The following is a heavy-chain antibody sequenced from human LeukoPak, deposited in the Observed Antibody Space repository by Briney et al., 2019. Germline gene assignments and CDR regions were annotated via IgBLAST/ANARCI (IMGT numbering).Heavy chain of an antibody. D-gene: IGHD4-23*01. J-gene: IGHJ4*02. CDR1: VFTFSSYV. Sequence: PGRSLRLSCAASVFTFSSYVMHWVRQAPGKGLEGVAVIWYDGSNKYYADSVKGRFTISRDNSKNTLYLQMNSLRAEDTAVYYCARTNDYGGNSVDYWGQGTLVTVSS. CDR3: ARTNDYGGNSVDY. V-gene: IGHV3-33*01. CDR2: IWYDGSNK.